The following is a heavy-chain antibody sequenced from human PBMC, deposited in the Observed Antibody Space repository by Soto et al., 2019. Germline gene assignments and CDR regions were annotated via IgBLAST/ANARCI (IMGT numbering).Heavy chain of an antibody. CDR1: GGSVSIGSCY. V-gene: IGHV4-61*01. D-gene: IGHD3-16*02. CDR3: ARHRQPAHDS. J-gene: IGHJ4*02. Sequence: SETLSLTCTVSGGSVSIGSCYWSWLRQPPGKGLEWIGYIDYSGSTNYNPSFKSRLTILVDTSKNQFSLKLNSVTAADTAVYSCARHRQPAHDSWGQGTLVTVYS. CDR2: IDYSGST.